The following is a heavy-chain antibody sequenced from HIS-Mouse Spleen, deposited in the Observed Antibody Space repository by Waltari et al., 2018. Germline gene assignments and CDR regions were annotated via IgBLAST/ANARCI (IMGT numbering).Heavy chain of an antibody. CDR3: ARAQPSHYYGSGSYFDY. J-gene: IGHJ4*02. V-gene: IGHV3-21*01. D-gene: IGHD3-10*01. CDR2: ISSSSSYI. Sequence: EVQLVESGGGLVKPGGSLRLSCAASGLTFSSYSLNWVRQAPGKGLEWVSSISSSSSYIYYADSVKGRFTISRDNAKNSLYLQMNSLRAEDTAVYYCARAQPSHYYGSGSYFDYWGQGTLVTVSS. CDR1: GLTFSSYS.